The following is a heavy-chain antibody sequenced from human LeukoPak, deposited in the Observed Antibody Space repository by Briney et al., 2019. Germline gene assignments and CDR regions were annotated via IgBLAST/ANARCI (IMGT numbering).Heavy chain of an antibody. V-gene: IGHV1-2*04. CDR2: INPNSGGT. CDR1: GYTLTELS. CDR3: ARGISNYYGMDV. Sequence: GASVKVSCKVSGYTLTELSMHWVRQAPGQGLEWMGWINPNSGGTNYAQKFQGWVTMTRDTSISTAYMELSRLRSDDTAVYYCARGISNYYGMDVWGQGTTVTVSS. J-gene: IGHJ6*02.